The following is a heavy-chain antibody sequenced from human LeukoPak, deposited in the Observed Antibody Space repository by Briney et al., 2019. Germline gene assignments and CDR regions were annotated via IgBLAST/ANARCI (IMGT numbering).Heavy chain of an antibody. Sequence: PGGSLRLSCAASGFTFSSYWMSWVRQAPGKGPECVANIKQDGSEKYYVDSVKGRFTISRDNAKNSLYLQMNSLRAEDTAVYYCARDKLTGDSHFDLWGRGTLVTVSS. D-gene: IGHD7-27*01. CDR1: GFTFSSYW. V-gene: IGHV3-7*04. J-gene: IGHJ2*01. CDR2: IKQDGSEK. CDR3: ARDKLTGDSHFDL.